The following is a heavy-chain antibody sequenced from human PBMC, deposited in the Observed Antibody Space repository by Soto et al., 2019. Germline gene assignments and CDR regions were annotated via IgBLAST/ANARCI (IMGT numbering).Heavy chain of an antibody. D-gene: IGHD3-10*01. CDR1: GFSFSSNW. V-gene: IGHV3-74*02. CDR2: INGDGSTT. CDR3: ASIPMVRGPSDY. J-gene: IGHJ4*02. Sequence: EVQLVESGGGLVQPGGSLSLSCAASGFSFSSNWMHWVRQAPGKGLVWVARINGDGSTTQYADSVQGRFTISRDNTENTLYLRMNSLRADDTAVYYCASIPMVRGPSDYWGQGALVTVSS.